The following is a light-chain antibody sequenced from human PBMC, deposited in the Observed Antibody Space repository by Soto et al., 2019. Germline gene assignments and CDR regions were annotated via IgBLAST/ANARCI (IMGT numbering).Light chain of an antibody. J-gene: IGKJ2*01. CDR2: DAS. CDR1: QSISTY. V-gene: IGKV1-39*01. CDR3: QQSYRTPYT. Sequence: DIQMTQSPSSLSASVGDGVTITCRASQSISTYLNWFQQKPGKAPYLLIHDASSLHSGVPSRFSGSGSGTDFTLTISSLRPEDFATYFCQQSYRTPYTFGQGTILEIK.